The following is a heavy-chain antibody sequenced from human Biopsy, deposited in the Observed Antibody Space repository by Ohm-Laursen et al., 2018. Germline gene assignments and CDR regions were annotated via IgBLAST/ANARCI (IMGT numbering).Heavy chain of an antibody. Sequence: SLRLSCTASGFTFSSNWMSWVRQAPGKGLEWVANIKQDVSEKYYVDSVKGRFTISRDNAKNSLYLQMNSLRAEDTAVYYCARVVTFPGIGTDVWGQGTTVTVSS. CDR2: IKQDVSEK. CDR3: ARVVTFPGIGTDV. D-gene: IGHD2-21*02. V-gene: IGHV3-7*01. J-gene: IGHJ6*02. CDR1: GFTFSSNW.